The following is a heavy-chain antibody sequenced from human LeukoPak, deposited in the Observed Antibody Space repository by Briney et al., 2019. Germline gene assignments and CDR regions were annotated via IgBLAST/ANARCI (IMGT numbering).Heavy chain of an antibody. CDR3: ATQNIAAALFDY. J-gene: IGHJ4*02. Sequence: SETLSLTCAVSGGSISSGGYSWSGIRQPPGKGLEWIGYIYYSGSTYYNPSLKSRVTISVDTSKSQFSLRLTSVTAADTAVYYCATQNIAAALFDYWGQGTLVTVSS. CDR1: GGSISSGGYS. CDR2: IYYSGST. V-gene: IGHV4-30-4*07. D-gene: IGHD6-13*01.